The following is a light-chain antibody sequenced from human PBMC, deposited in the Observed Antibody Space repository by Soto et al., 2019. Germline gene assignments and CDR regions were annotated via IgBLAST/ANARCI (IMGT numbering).Light chain of an antibody. Sequence: IQMTQSPSTLSASVGDRVTITCRASQSISSWLAWYQQKPWKAPKLLIYDASSLESGVPSRFSGSGSATEFTLTISSLQPDDFATYYCQQYKTYPWTFGQGTKVDIK. V-gene: IGKV1-5*01. CDR2: DAS. CDR3: QQYKTYPWT. J-gene: IGKJ1*01. CDR1: QSISSW.